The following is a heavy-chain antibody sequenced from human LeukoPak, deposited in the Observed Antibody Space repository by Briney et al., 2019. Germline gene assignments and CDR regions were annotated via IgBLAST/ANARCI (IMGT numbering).Heavy chain of an antibody. Sequence: SETLSLTCAVYGGSFSGYYWSWIRQPPGKGLEWIGEINHSGSTNYNPSLKSRVTISVDTSKNQFSLKLSSVTAADTAVYYRARGPNYTYYYDSSGYYLNYWGQGTLVTVSS. D-gene: IGHD3-22*01. CDR3: ARGPNYTYYYDSSGYYLNY. V-gene: IGHV4-34*01. CDR2: INHSGST. J-gene: IGHJ4*02. CDR1: GGSFSGYY.